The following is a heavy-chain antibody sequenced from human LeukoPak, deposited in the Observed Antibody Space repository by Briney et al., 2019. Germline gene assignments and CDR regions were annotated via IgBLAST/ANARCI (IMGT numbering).Heavy chain of an antibody. V-gene: IGHV3-23*01. CDR1: GFTFSSYA. CDR2: ISGSGGST. CDR3: AKDSSGYYSPDAFDI. Sequence: PGGSLRLSCAASGFTFSSYAMSWVRQAPGKGLEWVSAISGSGGSTYYADSAKGRFTISRDNSKNTLYLQMNSLGAEDTAVYYCAKDSSGYYSPDAFDIWGQGTMVTVSS. J-gene: IGHJ3*02. D-gene: IGHD3-22*01.